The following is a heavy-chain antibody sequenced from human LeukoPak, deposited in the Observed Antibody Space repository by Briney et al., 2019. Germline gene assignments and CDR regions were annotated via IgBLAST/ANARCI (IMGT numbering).Heavy chain of an antibody. J-gene: IGHJ4*02. CDR2: INLDGSEK. Sequence: GGCLRLSCAASGFTFSNYWMSWVRQAPGKGLEWVANINLDGSEKYYVDSVKGRFTISRDNAKNSLYLQMNSLTAEDTAVYYCARNNGLWFGELLDYWGQGTLVTVSS. V-gene: IGHV3-7*01. D-gene: IGHD3-10*01. CDR3: ARNNGLWFGELLDY. CDR1: GFTFSNYW.